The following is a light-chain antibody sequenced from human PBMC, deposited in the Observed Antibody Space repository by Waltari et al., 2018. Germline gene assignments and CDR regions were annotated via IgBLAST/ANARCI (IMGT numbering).Light chain of an antibody. V-gene: IGLV2-8*01. Sequence: QSALTQPPSASGSPGQSVPIPCTGTTIDFGGFNFVPWYQQHPAKSPNPIISEVTKRPSGVPDRFSGSKSGNTASLTVSGLQAEDEADYYCSSYAHSNTVVFGGGTRLTVL. CDR3: SSYAHSNTVV. CDR2: EVT. J-gene: IGLJ2*01. CDR1: TIDFGGFNF.